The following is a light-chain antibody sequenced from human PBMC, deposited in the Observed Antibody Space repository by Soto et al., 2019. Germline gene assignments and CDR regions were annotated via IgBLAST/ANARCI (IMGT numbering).Light chain of an antibody. V-gene: IGKV1-5*03. CDR1: QSISSW. CDR2: KAS. Sequence: DIQMTQSPSTLSASVGDKVTITCRASQSISSWLAWYQQKPGKAPKLLIYKASSLESGVPSRFSGSGSGTEFTLTISSLQPDDFATYYCQQYNSYPEPFGQGTKADIK. J-gene: IGKJ1*01. CDR3: QQYNSYPEP.